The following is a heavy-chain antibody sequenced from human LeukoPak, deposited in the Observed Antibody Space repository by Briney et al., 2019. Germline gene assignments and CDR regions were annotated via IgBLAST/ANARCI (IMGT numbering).Heavy chain of an antibody. J-gene: IGHJ4*02. Sequence: GGSLRLSCVVSGFTFDMSTMTWVRQAPGKGPEWVAKMKEDGTEIFYAGSVDGRFTISRDNSKNSLYLQMNSLRVEDTAVYYCATGGAPGGRFENWGQGTLATVSS. CDR1: GFTFDMST. CDR2: MKEDGTEI. V-gene: IGHV3-7*01. CDR3: ATGGAPGGRFEN. D-gene: IGHD3-16*01.